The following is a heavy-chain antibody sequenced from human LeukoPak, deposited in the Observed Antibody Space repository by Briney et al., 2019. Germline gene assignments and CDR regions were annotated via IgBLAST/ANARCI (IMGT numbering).Heavy chain of an antibody. CDR3: ARIYSVYDIQDS. CDR1: GYIFSSHA. V-gene: IGHV1-3*01. D-gene: IGHD5/OR15-5a*01. Sequence: ASVKVSCKASGYIFSSHALHWVRQAPGQRLEWMGWITAGNGNTKYSQKSQGRVTITRDTSASTAYLELSSLRSEDTAVYYCARIYSVYDIQDSWGQGTLVTVSS. J-gene: IGHJ5*01. CDR2: ITAGNGNT.